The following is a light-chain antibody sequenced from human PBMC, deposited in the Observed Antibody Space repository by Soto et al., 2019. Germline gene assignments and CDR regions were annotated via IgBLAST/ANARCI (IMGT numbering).Light chain of an antibody. Sequence: QSVLTQPASVSGSPGQSITISCTGTSSDVGGYNYVSWYQQHPGKAPKLMIYVVTKRPSGVPDRFSGSKSGNTASLTISGLQDEDEADYYCSSFAATHTYIFGTGTKVTV. CDR3: SSFAATHTYI. CDR1: SSDVGGYNY. V-gene: IGLV2-11*01. J-gene: IGLJ1*01. CDR2: VVT.